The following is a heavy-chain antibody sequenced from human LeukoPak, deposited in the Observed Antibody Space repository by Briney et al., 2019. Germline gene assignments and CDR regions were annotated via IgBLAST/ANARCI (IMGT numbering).Heavy chain of an antibody. CDR2: IYYSGST. Sequence: SETLSLTCTVSGGSISSGDYYWSWIRQPPGKGLEWIGYIYYSGSTYYNPSLKSRVTISVDTSKNQFSLKLSSVTAADTAVYYCARRITIFGVVAYFDYWGQGTLVTVSS. D-gene: IGHD3-3*01. V-gene: IGHV4-30-4*01. CDR1: GGSISSGDYY. CDR3: ARRITIFGVVAYFDY. J-gene: IGHJ4*02.